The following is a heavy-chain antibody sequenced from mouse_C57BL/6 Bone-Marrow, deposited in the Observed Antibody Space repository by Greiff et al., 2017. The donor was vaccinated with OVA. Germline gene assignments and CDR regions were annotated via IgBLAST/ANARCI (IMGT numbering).Heavy chain of an antibody. CDR3: ARGADGRAMDY. CDR1: GFTFSDYG. Sequence: EVQGVESGGGLVQPGGSLKLSCAASGFTFSDYGMAWVRQAPRKGPEWVAFISNLAYSLYYADTVTGLFTISRETAKHPLYLEMSRLRSEETAMDYCARGADGRAMDYWGQGNAVTVSA. V-gene: IGHV5-15*01. CDR2: ISNLAYSL. J-gene: IGHJ4*01.